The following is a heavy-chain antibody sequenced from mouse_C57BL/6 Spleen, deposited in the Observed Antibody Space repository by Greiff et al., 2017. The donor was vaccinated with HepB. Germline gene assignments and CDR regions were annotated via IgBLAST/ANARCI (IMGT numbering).Heavy chain of an antibody. V-gene: IGHV1-80*01. J-gene: IGHJ2*01. D-gene: IGHD1-1*01. CDR3: ARLHGSSSLDY. Sequence: VQRVESGAELVKPGASVKISCKASGYAFSSYWMNWVKQRPGKGLEWIGQIYPGDGDTNYNGKFKGKATLTADKSSSTAYMQLSSLTSEDSAVYFCARLHGSSSLDYWGQGTTLTVSS. CDR1: GYAFSSYW. CDR2: IYPGDGDT.